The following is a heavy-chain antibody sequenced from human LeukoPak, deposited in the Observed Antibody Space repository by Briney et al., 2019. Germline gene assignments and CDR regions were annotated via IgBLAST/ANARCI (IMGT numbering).Heavy chain of an antibody. CDR2: MYNSGST. V-gene: IGHV4-59*01. D-gene: IGHD4-17*01. CDR3: ARGIESYGDYGY. CDR1: GGSISGSY. Sequence: SETLSLTCTVSGGSISGSYWSWIRQPPGKGLEWIAYMYNSGSTNYNPSLKSRVTISIDTSKNQFSLKLSSLTAADTAIYYCARGIESYGDYGYWGQGNLVTVSS. J-gene: IGHJ4*02.